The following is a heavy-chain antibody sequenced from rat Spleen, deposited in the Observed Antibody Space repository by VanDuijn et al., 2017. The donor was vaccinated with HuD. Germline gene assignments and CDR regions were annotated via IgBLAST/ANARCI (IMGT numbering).Heavy chain of an antibody. J-gene: IGHJ4*01. CDR2: MWGGGST. V-gene: IGHV2-45*01. CDR3: ARDPKGLRSGVMDA. CDR1: GFSLTSYN. Sequence: QVQLMESGPGLVQPSETLSLTCTVSGFSLTSYNVHWVRQAPGKGLEWMGVMWGGGSTDFNSALKSRLSISRDTSKNQVFLKMNSLQSEDTTTYYCARDPKGLRSGVMDAWGQGASVTVSS. D-gene: IGHD1-6*01.